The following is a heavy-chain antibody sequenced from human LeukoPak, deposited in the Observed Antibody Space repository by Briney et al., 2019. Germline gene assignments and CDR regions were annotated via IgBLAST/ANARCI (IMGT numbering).Heavy chain of an antibody. V-gene: IGHV3-11*01. CDR2: ISSSCSTI. J-gene: IGHJ6*02. CDR1: GFIFSYYY. D-gene: IGHD3-10*01. CDR3: ARDTKTYYYGSGSSNGMDV. Sequence: KAEWSMRFCSAASGFIFSYYYMSWIRQAARKRLEMVLYISSSCSTIYYADSVKGRFTISRDNAKNSLYLQMNSLRAEDTAVYYCARDTKTYYYGSGSSNGMDVWGQGTTVTVSS.